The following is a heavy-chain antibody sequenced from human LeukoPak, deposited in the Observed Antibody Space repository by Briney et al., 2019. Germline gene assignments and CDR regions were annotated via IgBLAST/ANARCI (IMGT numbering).Heavy chain of an antibody. V-gene: IGHV3-7*03. CDR2: IKQDGSEK. Sequence: GGPLRLSCAASGFTFSSYWMSWVRQAPGKGLEWVANIKQDGSEKYYVDSVKGRFTISRDNAKNSLYLQVSSLRAEDTAVYYCAKDQWARGADDAFDIWGQGTMVTVSS. D-gene: IGHD1-26*01. CDR3: AKDQWARGADDAFDI. CDR1: GFTFSSYW. J-gene: IGHJ3*02.